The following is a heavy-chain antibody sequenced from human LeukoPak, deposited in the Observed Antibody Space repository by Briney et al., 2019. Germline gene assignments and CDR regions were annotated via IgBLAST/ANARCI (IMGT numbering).Heavy chain of an antibody. Sequence: ASVKVSCKASGYTFTGHYMHWVRQAPGQGLELMGWINPNSGGTNYAQNFQGRVTMTRDTSISSAYMELSSLRSDDTAVYYCARDKDTAMVGDYWGQGTLLTVSS. CDR1: GYTFTGHY. CDR3: ARDKDTAMVGDY. D-gene: IGHD5-18*01. CDR2: INPNSGGT. V-gene: IGHV1-2*02. J-gene: IGHJ4*02.